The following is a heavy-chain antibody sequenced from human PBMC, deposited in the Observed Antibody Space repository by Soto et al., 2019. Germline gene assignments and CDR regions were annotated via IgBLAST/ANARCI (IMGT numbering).Heavy chain of an antibody. CDR2: FDPEDGET. Sequence: GASVKVSCKVSGYTLTELSMHSVRQAPGKGLEWMGGFDPEDGETIYAQKFQGRVTMTEDTSTDTAYMELSSLRSEDTAVYYCATNLKSYYYYGMDVWGQGTTVTVSS. J-gene: IGHJ6*02. V-gene: IGHV1-24*01. CDR1: GYTLTELS. CDR3: ATNLKSYYYYGMDV.